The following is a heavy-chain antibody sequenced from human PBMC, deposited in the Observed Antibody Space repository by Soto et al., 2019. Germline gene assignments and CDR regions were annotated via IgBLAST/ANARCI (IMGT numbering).Heavy chain of an antibody. J-gene: IGHJ4*02. V-gene: IGHV3-23*01. D-gene: IGHD5-18*01. CDR1: GFTFSSYA. CDR3: AKGISSYGYNRFDY. Sequence: GGSLRLSCAASGFTFSSYAMSWVRQAPGKGLEWVSAISGSGDSTYYADSVKGRFAISRDNSKNTLYLQMNSLRAEDTAVYYCAKGISSYGYNRFDYWGQGTLVTVSS. CDR2: ISGSGDST.